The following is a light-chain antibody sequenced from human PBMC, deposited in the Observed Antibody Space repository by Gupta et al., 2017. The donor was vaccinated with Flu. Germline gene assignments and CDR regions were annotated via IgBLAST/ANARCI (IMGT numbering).Light chain of an antibody. CDR1: SGSIASNY. CDR2: EDN. CDR3: QSYDSSNHGDWV. J-gene: IGLJ3*02. V-gene: IGLV6-57*03. Sequence: NFMLTQPHSVSESPGKTVTISCTRSSGSIASNYVQWYQQRPGSAPTTVIYEDNQRPSGVPDRFSGSIDSSSNSASLTISGLKTEDEADYYCQSYDSSNHGDWVFGGGTKLTVL.